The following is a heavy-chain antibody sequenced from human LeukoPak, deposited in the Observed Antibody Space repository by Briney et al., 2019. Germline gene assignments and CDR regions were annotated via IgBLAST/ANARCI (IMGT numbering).Heavy chain of an antibody. V-gene: IGHV3-23*01. CDR1: GFTFSTYS. CDR2: ISGSGLRT. Sequence: GGSLRLSCAASGFTFSTYSMNWVRQAPGKGLEWVSAISGSGLRTYYADSVKGRFTISRDISKNTLYLQMDSLRAEDTAVYYCAKDRVSMIVVVAFDIWGQGTMVTVSS. CDR3: AKDRVSMIVVVAFDI. J-gene: IGHJ3*02. D-gene: IGHD3-22*01.